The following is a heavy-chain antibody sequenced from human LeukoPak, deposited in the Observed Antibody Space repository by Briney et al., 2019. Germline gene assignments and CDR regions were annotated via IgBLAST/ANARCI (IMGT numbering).Heavy chain of an antibody. Sequence: GGPLQISCQGSGSRFTSYWIGWVRQMPGKGLEGMGIIYPGDAATRYSPSFQGQVTISAATSISTAFLQWSSLKASDTAMYYSARGRRIAAAGTEWFDTWGQGTLVTVSS. V-gene: IGHV5-51*01. CDR2: IYPGDAAT. D-gene: IGHD6-13*01. J-gene: IGHJ5*02. CDR1: GSRFTSYW. CDR3: ARGRRIAAAGTEWFDT.